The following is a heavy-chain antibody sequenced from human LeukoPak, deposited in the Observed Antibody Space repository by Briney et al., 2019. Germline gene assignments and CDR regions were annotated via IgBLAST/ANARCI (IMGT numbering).Heavy chain of an antibody. CDR1: GGSISSYY. CDR2: IYYSGST. D-gene: IGHD6-13*01. V-gene: IGHV4-59*08. J-gene: IGHJ4*02. CDR3: ARHLSGSSWYSPFPYYFDY. Sequence: SETLSLTCTVSGGSISSYYWSWIRQPPGKGLEWIGYIYYSGSTNYNPSLKSRVAISVDTSKNQFSLKLSSVTAADTAVYYCARHLSGSSWYSPFPYYFDYWGQGTLVTVSS.